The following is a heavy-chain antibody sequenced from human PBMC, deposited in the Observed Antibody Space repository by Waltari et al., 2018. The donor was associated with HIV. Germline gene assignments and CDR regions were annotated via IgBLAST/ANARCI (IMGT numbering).Heavy chain of an antibody. CDR2: IYYSGSP. CDR3: TRLDFWSGYSYDY. V-gene: IGHV4-39*02. J-gene: IGHJ4*02. CDR1: GGSISSRTYY. Sequence: QLQVQESGPGLVKPSETLSLTGTVAGGSISSRTYYWGWIRQPPGKGLEWMGNIYYSGSPYYNPSLKSRVTIYVDTSKNHFSLKLRSVTAADTAVYYCTRLDFWSGYSYDYWGQGTLVTVSS. D-gene: IGHD3-3*01.